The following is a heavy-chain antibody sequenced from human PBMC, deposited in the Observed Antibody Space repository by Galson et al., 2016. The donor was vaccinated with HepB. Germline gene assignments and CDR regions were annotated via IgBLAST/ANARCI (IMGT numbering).Heavy chain of an antibody. CDR3: YPMDV. J-gene: IGHJ6*02. CDR2: INPGDLNT. Sequence: SVKVSCKASGYTFTKFYMHWVRQAPGQGLEWMGVINPGDLNTTSAQKFQGRVTMTTDTSTGTINMELNSLRSDSANPYYYYPMDVWGQGTTVTVSS. V-gene: IGHV1-46*01. CDR1: GYTFTKFY.